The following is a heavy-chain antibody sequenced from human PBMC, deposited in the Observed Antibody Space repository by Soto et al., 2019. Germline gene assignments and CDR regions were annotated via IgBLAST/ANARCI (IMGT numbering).Heavy chain of an antibody. Sequence: SETLSLTCAVYGGSFSGHYWSWIRQPPGKGLEWIGYIYYSGSTNYNPSLKSRVTISVDTSKNQFSLKLSSVTAADTAVYYCARDRGHGIQLWFDYWGQGTLVTVSS. V-gene: IGHV4-59*11. D-gene: IGHD5-18*01. CDR3: ARDRGHGIQLWFDY. J-gene: IGHJ4*02. CDR1: GGSFSGHY. CDR2: IYYSGST.